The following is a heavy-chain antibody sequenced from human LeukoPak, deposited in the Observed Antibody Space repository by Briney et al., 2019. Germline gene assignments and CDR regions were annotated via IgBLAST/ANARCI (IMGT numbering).Heavy chain of an antibody. D-gene: IGHD4-17*01. V-gene: IGHV3-33*01. CDR3: ARVAGHGDYPIIHPIDG. Sequence: PGGSLRLSCAASGFTFSSYGMHWVRQAPGKGLEWVAVIWYDGSNKYYADSVKGRFTISRDNSKNTLYLQMNSLRAEDTAVYYCARVAGHGDYPIIHPIDGWGQASLLTVSS. CDR1: GFTFSSYG. J-gene: IGHJ4*02. CDR2: IWYDGSNK.